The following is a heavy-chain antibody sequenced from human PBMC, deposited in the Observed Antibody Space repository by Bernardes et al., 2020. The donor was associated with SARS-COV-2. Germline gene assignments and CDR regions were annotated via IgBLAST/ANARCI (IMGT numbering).Heavy chain of an antibody. J-gene: IGHJ6*03. CDR1: GFTFSDYY. CDR2: ITNSGSSI. V-gene: IGHV3-11*01. CDR3: AREFSRFYGVWSGYYEAPHYYYYMDV. Sequence: GGSLRLSCAASGFTFSDYYMTWIRQAPGKGLEWVSTITNSGSSIYYADSVKGRFTTSRDHAKNSLYLQMNSLRAEDTAVYYCAREFSRFYGVWSGYYEAPHYYYYMDVWGEGATVTVS. D-gene: IGHD3-3*01.